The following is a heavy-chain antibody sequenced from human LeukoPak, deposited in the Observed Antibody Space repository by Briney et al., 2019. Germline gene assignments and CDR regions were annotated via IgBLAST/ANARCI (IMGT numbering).Heavy chain of an antibody. CDR2: IIPILGIA. CDR1: GGTFSSYA. V-gene: IGHV1-69*04. J-gene: IGHJ2*01. D-gene: IGHD3-10*01. Sequence: GASVKVSCKASGGTFSSYAISWVRQAPGQGLEWVGRIIPILGIANYAQKFQGRVTITADKSTSTAYMELSSLRSEDTAVYYCAREDYGSGSYLGYFDLWGRGTLVTVSS. CDR3: AREDYGSGSYLGYFDL.